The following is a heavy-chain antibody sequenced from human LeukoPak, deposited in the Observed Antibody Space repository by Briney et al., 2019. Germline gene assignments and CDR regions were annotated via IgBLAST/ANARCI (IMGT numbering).Heavy chain of an antibody. CDR2: INRDGSNT. CDR3: ARDIETAAIDY. CDR1: GFTFSSYW. J-gene: IGHJ4*02. Sequence: PGRSLRLSCAASGFTFSSYWMHWVRHAPGKGLVWVSRINRDGSNTDCADSVRGRFTISRDNAKNTLYLQLNSLRAEDTAVYYCARDIETAAIDYWGRGTLVTVSS. D-gene: IGHD6-13*01. V-gene: IGHV3-74*01.